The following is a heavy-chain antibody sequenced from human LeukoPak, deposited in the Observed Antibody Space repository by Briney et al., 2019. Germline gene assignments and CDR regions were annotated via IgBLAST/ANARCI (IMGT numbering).Heavy chain of an antibody. D-gene: IGHD3-3*01. CDR3: ARAQYYDFWAGSYYYYYMDV. V-gene: IGHV4-59*11. CDR2: IYYSGST. J-gene: IGHJ6*03. CDR1: GGSIMSHH. Sequence: SETLSLTCSVSGGSIMSHHWSWIRQSPGKGVEWIGYIYYSGSTNYNPSLESRVTISVDMSKNQFSLKLSSVTAADTAVYYCARAQYYDFWAGSYYYYYMDVWGKGTTVTVSS.